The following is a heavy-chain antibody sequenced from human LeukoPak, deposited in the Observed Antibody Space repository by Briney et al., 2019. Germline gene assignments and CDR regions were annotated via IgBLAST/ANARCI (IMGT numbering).Heavy chain of an antibody. V-gene: IGHV3-15*01. CDR2: IKSKTDGGTT. D-gene: IGHD5-18*01. CDR1: GFTFSNAW. Sequence: PGGPLRLSCAASGFTFSNAWMSWVRQAPGKGLEWVGRIKSKTDGGTTDYAAPVKGRFTISRDDSKNTLYLQMNSLRTEDTAVYYCTTVGIQLYTYYYYYMDVWGKGTTVTISS. CDR3: TTVGIQLYTYYYYYMDV. J-gene: IGHJ6*03.